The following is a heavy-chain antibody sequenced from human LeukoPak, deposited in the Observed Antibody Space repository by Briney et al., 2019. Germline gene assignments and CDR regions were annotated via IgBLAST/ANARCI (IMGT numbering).Heavy chain of an antibody. J-gene: IGHJ4*02. CDR1: GFTVSSNY. CDR2: IYSGGST. D-gene: IGHD3-22*01. CDR3: ARGGDSSGYNAPFFDY. V-gene: IGHV3-53*01. Sequence: GGSLRLSCAASGFTVSSNYMSWVRQAPGKGLEWVSVIYSGGSTYYADSVKGRFTISRDNSKNTLYLQMNSLRAEDTAVYYCARGGDSSGYNAPFFDYWGQGTLVTVSS.